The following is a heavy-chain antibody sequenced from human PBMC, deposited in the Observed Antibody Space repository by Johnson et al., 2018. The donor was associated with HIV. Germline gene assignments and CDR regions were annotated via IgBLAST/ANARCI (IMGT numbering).Heavy chain of an antibody. CDR2: IYSGGST. CDR1: GFTFNNYA. V-gene: IGHV3-66*01. D-gene: IGHD4-17*01. Sequence: VQLVESGGGVVRPGKSLRLSCAASGFTFNNYAMHWVRQAPGKGLEWVAVIYSGGSTYYADSVKGRFTISRDNSKNTLYLQMNSLRAEDTAVYYCARDWGTVTSGFGAFDIWGQGTMVTVSS. J-gene: IGHJ3*02. CDR3: ARDWGTVTSGFGAFDI.